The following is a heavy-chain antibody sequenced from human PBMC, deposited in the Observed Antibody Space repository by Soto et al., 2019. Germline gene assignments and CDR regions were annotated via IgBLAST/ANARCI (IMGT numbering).Heavy chain of an antibody. D-gene: IGHD2-21*01. CDR2: ISYSGST. V-gene: IGHV4-31*03. CDR3: VRFVNSYYYWVDV. Sequence: SETLSLTCTVSGVSVSSAGYYWTWIRQPPGKGLEWMGYISYSGSTYYNPSLKSRITISLDTSKSQFSLKLTSVTAADTAVYYCVRFVNSYYYWVDVWDQGTTVTV. J-gene: IGHJ6*02. CDR1: GVSVSSAGYY.